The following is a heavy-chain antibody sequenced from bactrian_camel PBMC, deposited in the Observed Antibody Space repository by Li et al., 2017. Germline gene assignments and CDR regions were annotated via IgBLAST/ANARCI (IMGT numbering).Heavy chain of an antibody. V-gene: IGHV3-3*01. J-gene: IGHJ4*01. D-gene: IGHD2*01. CDR3: AARTDGDCGVWYLTKTSYFRY. Sequence: HVQLVESGGGSVQPGGSLRLSCDASGHSRGSNCVGWYRLPPGRAPAEREGIAAIRRSGDETWYAGSVKGRFTISQDSAKNMVYLHMNNLTPQDTGMYYCAARTDGDCGVWYLTKTSYFRYWGQGTQVTVS. CDR1: GHSRGSNC. CDR2: IRRSGDET.